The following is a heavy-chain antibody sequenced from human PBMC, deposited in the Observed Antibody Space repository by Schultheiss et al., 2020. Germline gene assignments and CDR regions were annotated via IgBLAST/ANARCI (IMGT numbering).Heavy chain of an antibody. CDR2: INHSGST. Sequence: GSLRLSCAASGFTFSSYGMHWVRQAPGKGLEWIGEINHSGSTNYNPSLKSRVTISVDTSKNQFSLKLTSVTAADTAFYYCARAYYDSSGYFVWGQGTLVTVSS. CDR1: GFTFSSYG. D-gene: IGHD3-22*01. J-gene: IGHJ4*02. CDR3: ARAYYDSSGYFV. V-gene: IGHV4-34*01.